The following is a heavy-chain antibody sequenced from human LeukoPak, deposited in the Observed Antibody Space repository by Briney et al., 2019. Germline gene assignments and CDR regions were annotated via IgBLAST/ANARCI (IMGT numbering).Heavy chain of an antibody. CDR1: GFTFSSYA. D-gene: IGHD2-8*01. V-gene: IGHV3-23*01. J-gene: IGHJ4*02. Sequence: HSGGSLRLSCAASGFTFSSYAMSWVRQTPGKGLEWVSAISGSGGSTYYADSVKGRFTISRDNSKNTLYLQMNSLRAEDTAVYYCAKEYCSNSVCHSLDYWGQGTLVTVSS. CDR3: AKEYCSNSVCHSLDY. CDR2: ISGSGGST.